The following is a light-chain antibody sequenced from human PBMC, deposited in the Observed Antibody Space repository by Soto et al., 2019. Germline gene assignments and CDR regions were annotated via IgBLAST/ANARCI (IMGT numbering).Light chain of an antibody. V-gene: IGKV4-1*01. J-gene: IGKJ1*01. CDR2: WAS. CDR1: QSVLSSSNNKNY. CDR3: QQYFDTPT. Sequence: DIVLTPSPDSLAVSLGERATINCKSSQSVLSSSNNKNYLAWYQQKPGQPPKLLICWASTRESGVPDRFSGSGSGTDFTLTISSLQAEDVAVYYCQQYFDTPTFGQGTKVDIK.